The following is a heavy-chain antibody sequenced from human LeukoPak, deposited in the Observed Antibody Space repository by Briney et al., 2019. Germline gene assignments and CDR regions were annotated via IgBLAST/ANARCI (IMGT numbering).Heavy chain of an antibody. CDR2: IYPGDSDT. Sequence: GESLKISCKCSGDSFTSYAIGWVRQLPGKGLEWMGIIYPGDSDTRYSPSFQGQVTISVDKSINTAYLQWSSLKASDTAMYYCARQEPRGYFDYWGQGTLVTVSS. D-gene: IGHD1-14*01. J-gene: IGHJ4*02. V-gene: IGHV5-51*01. CDR3: ARQEPRGYFDY. CDR1: GDSFTSYA.